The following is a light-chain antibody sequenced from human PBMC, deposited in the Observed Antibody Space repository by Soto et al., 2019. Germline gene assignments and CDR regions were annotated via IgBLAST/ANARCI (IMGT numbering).Light chain of an antibody. J-gene: IGLJ2*01. CDR1: SSDVGSYNR. Sequence: QPVLTQPPSVSGSPGQSVTISCTGTSSDVGSYNRVSWYQQPPGTAPKLMIYEVSNRPSGVPDRFSGSKSGNTASLTISGLQAEDEADYYCSSYTSSDPVIFGGGTKLTVL. CDR3: SSYTSSDPVI. CDR2: EVS. V-gene: IGLV2-18*02.